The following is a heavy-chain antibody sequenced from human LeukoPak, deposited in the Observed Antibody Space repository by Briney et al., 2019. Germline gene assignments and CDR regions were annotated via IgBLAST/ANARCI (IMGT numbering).Heavy chain of an antibody. CDR3: ARLSYGSGSHYNFYFDF. D-gene: IGHD3-10*01. V-gene: IGHV4-39*01. Sequence: NPSETLSLTCTVSGGSISSGSHYWGWIRQPPGKELEWIDNIYYSGNSYYNPSLKSRVTISVDASKNQFSLNLSSVTAADTAVYYCARLSYGSGSHYNFYFDFWGQGTLVTVSA. CDR2: IYYSGNS. CDR1: GGSISSGSHY. J-gene: IGHJ4*02.